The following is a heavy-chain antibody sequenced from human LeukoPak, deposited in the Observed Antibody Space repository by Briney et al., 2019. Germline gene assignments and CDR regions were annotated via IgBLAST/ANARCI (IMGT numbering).Heavy chain of an antibody. J-gene: IGHJ5*02. Sequence: GGPLRLSCGASGFTYSSYAMSWVRQAPGKGVEGVSAISGSGGSTYCPDSVKGRFSISRDNSKNTLYLQMNSLRAEDTAVYYCAKAVSDITIFGVPHGWFDPWGQGDLVTVSS. CDR1: GFTYSSYA. CDR2: ISGSGGST. CDR3: AKAVSDITIFGVPHGWFDP. D-gene: IGHD3-3*01. V-gene: IGHV3-23*01.